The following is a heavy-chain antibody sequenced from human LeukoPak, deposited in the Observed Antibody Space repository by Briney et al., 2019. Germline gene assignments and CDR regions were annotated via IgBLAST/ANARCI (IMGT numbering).Heavy chain of an antibody. D-gene: IGHD3-9*01. CDR1: GFTFSSYS. J-gene: IGHJ3*02. CDR2: ISSSSSTL. V-gene: IGHV3-48*01. CDR3: ARDGDYDILTGYLNGDAFDI. Sequence: GGSLRLSCAASGFTFSSYSMNWVRQAPGKGLEWVSYISSSSSTLYYADSVKGRFTISRDNAKNSLYLQMNSLRAEDTAVYYCARDGDYDILTGYLNGDAFDIWGQGTMVTVSS.